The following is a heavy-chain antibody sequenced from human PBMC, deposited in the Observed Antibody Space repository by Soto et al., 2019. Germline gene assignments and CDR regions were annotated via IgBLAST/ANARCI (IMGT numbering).Heavy chain of an antibody. CDR1: GVSIGSHDW. Sequence: QVQLQESGPGLVKPSGTLSLTCAVSGVSIGSHDWWTWVRRPPGKGLEWIGESHQSGNTNYNSSRGSRVTVSLDKSKNHFSLQLSSVTVADTAVYYCATRDTGRVYWGQGTLVTVSS. V-gene: IGHV4-4*02. J-gene: IGHJ4*02. CDR3: ATRDTGRVY. CDR2: SHQSGNT. D-gene: IGHD5-18*01.